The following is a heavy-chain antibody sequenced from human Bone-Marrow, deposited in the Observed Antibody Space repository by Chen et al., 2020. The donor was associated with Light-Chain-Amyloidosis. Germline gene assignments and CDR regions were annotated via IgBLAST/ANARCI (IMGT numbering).Heavy chain of an antibody. CDR2: INPNSGGT. CDR3: ARDRGYDILTGYAFDI. CDR1: GYPFTGYY. D-gene: IGHD3-9*01. Sequence: QVQLVQSGAEGKKPGASVKVSCKASGYPFTGYYMHWVRQAPGQGLEWMGRINPNSGGTNYAQKFQGRVTMTRDTSISTAYMELSRLRSDDTAVYYCARDRGYDILTGYAFDIWGQGTMVTVSS. J-gene: IGHJ3*02. V-gene: IGHV1-2*06.